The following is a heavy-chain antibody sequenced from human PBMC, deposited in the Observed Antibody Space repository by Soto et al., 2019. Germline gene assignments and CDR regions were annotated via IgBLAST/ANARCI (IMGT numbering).Heavy chain of an antibody. D-gene: IGHD6-13*01. V-gene: IGHV4-39*01. CDR2: IYYSGST. CDR1: GGSISSSSYY. CDR3: TRLVTAAGKNDYFDY. J-gene: IGHJ4*02. Sequence: SETLSLTCTVSGGSISSSSYYWGWIRQPPGKGLEWIGSIYYSGSTYYNPSLKSRVTISVDTSKNQFSLKLSSVTAADTAVYYCTRLVTAAGKNDYFDYWGQGTLVTVSS.